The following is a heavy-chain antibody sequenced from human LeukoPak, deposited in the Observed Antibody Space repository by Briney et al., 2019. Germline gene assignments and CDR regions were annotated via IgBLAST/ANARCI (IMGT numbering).Heavy chain of an antibody. CDR1: GFTFTNYS. V-gene: IGHV3-21*01. CDR2: ISRTSTYI. J-gene: IGHJ4*02. D-gene: IGHD3-10*01. CDR3: SRSGSGALPNHNTFDS. Sequence: GGSLRLSCAASGFTFTNYSMNWVRQAPGKGLEWVSSISRTSTYISYADSVRGRFTISRDNANNSLFLQMVSLTADDTAVCCCSRSGSGALPNHNTFDSWGQGTLVTVSS.